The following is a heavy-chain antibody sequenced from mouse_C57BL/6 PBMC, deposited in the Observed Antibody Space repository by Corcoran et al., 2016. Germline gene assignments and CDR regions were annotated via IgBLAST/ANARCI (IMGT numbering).Heavy chain of an antibody. CDR1: GYTFTDYN. Sequence: EVQLQQSGPELVKPGASVKMSCKASGYTFTDYNMHWVKQSHGQSLEWIGYINPNNGDTNYNQKFKGKATLTANKSSSTAYMELRSLTSDDSAVYYCSRRRGYGNYGDGYFDVWGTGTTVTVSS. J-gene: IGHJ1*03. D-gene: IGHD2-1*01. V-gene: IGHV1-22*01. CDR2: INPNNGDT. CDR3: SRRRGYGNYGDGYFDV.